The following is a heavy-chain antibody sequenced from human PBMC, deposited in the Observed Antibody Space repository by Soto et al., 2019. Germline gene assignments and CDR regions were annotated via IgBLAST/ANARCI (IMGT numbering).Heavy chain of an antibody. CDR2: IYYSGST. CDR3: ARDRRSSPAYYYYGMDV. D-gene: IGHD6-13*01. J-gene: IGHJ6*02. CDR1: GGSISSGDYY. V-gene: IGHV4-30-4*01. Sequence: KASETLSLTCTVSGGSISSGDYYWSWIRQPPGKGLEWIGYIYYSGSTYYNPSLKSRVTISVDTSKNQFSLKLSSVTAADTAVYYCARDRRSSPAYYYYGMDVWGQGTTVTVSS.